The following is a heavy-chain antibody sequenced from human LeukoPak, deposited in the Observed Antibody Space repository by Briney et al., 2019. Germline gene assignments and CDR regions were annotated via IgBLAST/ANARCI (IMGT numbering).Heavy chain of an antibody. CDR1: GFTVSTNC. CDR2: IYSGGTT. CDR3: ARVDTVMAYYFDL. D-gene: IGHD5-18*01. Sequence: GGSLRLSCAASGFTVSTNCMTWVRQAPGKGLEWVSTIYSGGTTYYADSVMGRLTISTHNSRNTLYLQMNSLRAEDTAVYHCARVDTVMAYYFDLWGQGTLVTVSS. J-gene: IGHJ4*02. V-gene: IGHV3-53*04.